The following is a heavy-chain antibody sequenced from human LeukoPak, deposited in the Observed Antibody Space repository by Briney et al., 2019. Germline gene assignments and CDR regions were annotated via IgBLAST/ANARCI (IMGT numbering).Heavy chain of an antibody. CDR3: AREARAGWTSGWHYFDY. Sequence: GGSLRLSCAASGFTFSSYAMHWVRQAPGKGLEWVAVISYDGSNKYYADSVKGRFTISRDNAKNTVYLQMNSLRPEDTAVYYCAREARAGWTSGWHYFDYWGQGTLVTVSS. J-gene: IGHJ4*02. V-gene: IGHV3-30-3*01. CDR2: ISYDGSNK. D-gene: IGHD6-19*01. CDR1: GFTFSSYA.